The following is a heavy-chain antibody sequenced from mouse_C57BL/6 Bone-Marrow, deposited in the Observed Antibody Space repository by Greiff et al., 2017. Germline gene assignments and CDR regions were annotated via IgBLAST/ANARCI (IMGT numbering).Heavy chain of an antibody. D-gene: IGHD1-1*01. CDR2: IYPRSGNT. Sequence: VQLQQSGAELARPGASVKLSCKASGYTFTSYGISWVKQRTGQGLEWIGEIYPRSGNTYYNEKFKGKATLTADKSSSTAYMELRSLTSEDSAVYFWARNYGSRFFAYWGQGTLVTVSA. J-gene: IGHJ3*01. V-gene: IGHV1-81*01. CDR1: GYTFTSYG. CDR3: ARNYGSRFFAY.